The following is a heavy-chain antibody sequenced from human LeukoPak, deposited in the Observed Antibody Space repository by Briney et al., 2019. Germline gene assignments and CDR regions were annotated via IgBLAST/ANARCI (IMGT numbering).Heavy chain of an antibody. V-gene: IGHV3-11*01. CDR3: ARGSRYGSGSHFDF. D-gene: IGHD3-10*01. J-gene: IGHJ4*02. CDR1: GFTFSDYY. Sequence: GSLRLSCAASGFTFSDYYMSWIRQAPGKGLEWVSYISSGGSNILYADSVKGRFTISRDDAQNSLILQMNSLRAEDTAVFYCARGSRYGSGSHFDFWGQGTLVTASS. CDR2: ISSGGSNI.